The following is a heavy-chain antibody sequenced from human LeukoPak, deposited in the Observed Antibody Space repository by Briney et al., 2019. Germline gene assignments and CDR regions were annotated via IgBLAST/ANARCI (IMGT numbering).Heavy chain of an antibody. CDR2: MNPNSGNT. Sequence: ASVKVSCKASGYTFTSYDINWVRQATGQGLEWMGWMNPNSGNTGYAQKFRGRVTMTRNTSISTAYMELSSLRSEDTAVYYCARGSRSKAGGDYWGQRTLVTVSS. J-gene: IGHJ4*02. D-gene: IGHD2-8*02. V-gene: IGHV1-8*01. CDR1: GYTFTSYD. CDR3: ARGSRSKAGGDY.